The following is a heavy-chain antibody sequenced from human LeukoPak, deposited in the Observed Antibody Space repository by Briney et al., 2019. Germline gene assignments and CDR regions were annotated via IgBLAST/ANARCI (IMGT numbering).Heavy chain of an antibody. CDR3: ARLSKYYGSGDIDY. D-gene: IGHD3-10*01. J-gene: IGHJ4*02. CDR1: GGSISSYY. Sequence: PSETLSLTCTVSGGSISSYYWSWIRQPPGKGLEWIGYIYYSGSTNYNPSLKSRVTISVDTSKNQFSLKLSSVTAADAAVYYCARLSKYYGSGDIDYWGQGTLVTVSS. V-gene: IGHV4-59*12. CDR2: IYYSGST.